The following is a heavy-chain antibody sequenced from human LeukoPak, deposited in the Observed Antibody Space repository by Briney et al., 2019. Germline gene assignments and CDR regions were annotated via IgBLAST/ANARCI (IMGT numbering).Heavy chain of an antibody. CDR1: GGSISSYY. Sequence: SETLSLTCTVSGGSISSYYWSWIRQPAGEGLEWIGRVYSSGNTNNNPSLKSRVTMSVDTSRNQFSLKLTSVTAADSAVYYCARMFSGTYGGIDYWGQGTLVTVSS. CDR2: VYSSGNT. J-gene: IGHJ4*02. D-gene: IGHD1-26*01. CDR3: ARMFSGTYGGIDY. V-gene: IGHV4-4*07.